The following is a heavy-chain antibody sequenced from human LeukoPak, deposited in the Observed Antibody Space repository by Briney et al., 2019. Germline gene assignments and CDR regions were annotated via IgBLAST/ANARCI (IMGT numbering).Heavy chain of an antibody. D-gene: IGHD4-17*01. Sequence: GGSLRLTCAASGFTFSSYSMNWVRQAPGKGLEWVSYISSSGSTIYYADSVKGRFTISRYNAKNSLYLQMNSLKTEDTAVYYCTTDLTVTTVSDYWGQGTLVTVSS. J-gene: IGHJ4*02. CDR1: GFTFSSYS. CDR3: TTDLTVTTVSDY. CDR2: ISSSGSTI. V-gene: IGHV3-48*04.